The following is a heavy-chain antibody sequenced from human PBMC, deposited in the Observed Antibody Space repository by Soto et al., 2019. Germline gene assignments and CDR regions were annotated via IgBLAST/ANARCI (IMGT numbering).Heavy chain of an antibody. CDR3: ASTTYYDRSLDD. CDR1: GYTFTSYG. Sequence: ASVKVSCRASGYTFTSYGISWVRQATGQGLEWMGWISAYNGNTNYAQKLQGRVTMTTDTSTSTAYMELRSLRSDDTAVYYCASTTYYDRSLDDSGERTLVTFS. D-gene: IGHD3-22*01. CDR2: ISAYNGNT. V-gene: IGHV1-18*01. J-gene: IGHJ4*02.